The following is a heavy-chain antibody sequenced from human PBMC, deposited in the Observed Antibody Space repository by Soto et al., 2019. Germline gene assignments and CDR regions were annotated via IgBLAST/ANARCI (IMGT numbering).Heavy chain of an antibody. CDR2: INSDGSDT. Sequence: EMQLVESGGGLVQPGGSLRLSCAASGFTFSSYWMNWVRQGPGKGLVWVSRINSDGSDTSYADSVKGRFTISRDNAKNRLYLQMNSLRAEDTAVYYGARWDSSSWAFDYWGQGTLVTVSS. D-gene: IGHD6-13*01. CDR3: ARWDSSSWAFDY. CDR1: GFTFSSYW. J-gene: IGHJ4*02. V-gene: IGHV3-74*01.